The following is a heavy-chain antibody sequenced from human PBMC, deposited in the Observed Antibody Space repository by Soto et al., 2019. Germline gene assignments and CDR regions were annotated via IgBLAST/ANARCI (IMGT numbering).Heavy chain of an antibody. CDR3: SRSRIAAGGTHDY. Sequence: QVQLVQSGAEVKKPGASVKVSCKVSGYTFTSYGIRWVRQAPGQGLEWMGWISAYNGNTNYEQKLQGRVTMTTDTSTSTDYMELRSLRSDDTAVYYCSRSRIAAGGTHDYWGQGTLGTVSS. CDR2: ISAYNGNT. D-gene: IGHD6-13*01. V-gene: IGHV1-18*01. CDR1: GYTFTSYG. J-gene: IGHJ4*02.